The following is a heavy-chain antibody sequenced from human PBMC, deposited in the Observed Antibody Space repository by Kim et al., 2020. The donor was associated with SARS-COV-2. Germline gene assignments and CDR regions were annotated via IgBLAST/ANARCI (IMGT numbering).Heavy chain of an antibody. J-gene: IGHJ6*03. D-gene: IGHD2-21*01. V-gene: IGHV4-61*01. Sequence: SETLSLTCTLSGDSVNSASYFWNWVRRPPGKELEWIGYISYSGTTVYNPSLKSRGTISLDTSKNQFSLTLRSVTAAATAVYFCARDRGDFLYYYTEVWG. CDR1: GDSVNSASYF. CDR2: ISYSGTT. CDR3: ARDRGDFLYYYTEV.